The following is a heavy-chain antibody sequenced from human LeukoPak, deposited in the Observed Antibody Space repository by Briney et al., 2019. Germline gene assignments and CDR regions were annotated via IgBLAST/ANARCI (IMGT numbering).Heavy chain of an antibody. CDR1: GYTFTGFY. Sequence: ASVKVSCKASGYTFTGFYMHWVRQAPGRGLEWMGWINPNSGGTNYAQKFQGRVTMTRDTSISTAYMELSRLRSDDTAVYYCARPNDYGEYFDYWGQGTLVTV. CDR2: INPNSGGT. J-gene: IGHJ4*02. CDR3: ARPNDYGEYFDY. D-gene: IGHD4-17*01. V-gene: IGHV1-2*02.